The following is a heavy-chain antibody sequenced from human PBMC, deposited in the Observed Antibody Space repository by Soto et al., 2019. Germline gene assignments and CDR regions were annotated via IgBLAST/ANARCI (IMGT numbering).Heavy chain of an antibody. Sequence: QVQLQESGPGLVSPSETLSLTCTVSGGSFSNYYWSWIRQPPGKGLEWRGYIFYTGSSIYNPSLKSRVTMSVDMSKKEFSLNLSSVTAADTALYFCARMTTLENYFDYWGQGTLVTVSA. CDR1: GGSFSNYY. V-gene: IGHV4-59*01. CDR3: ARMTTLENYFDY. CDR2: IFYTGSS. J-gene: IGHJ4*02. D-gene: IGHD4-17*01.